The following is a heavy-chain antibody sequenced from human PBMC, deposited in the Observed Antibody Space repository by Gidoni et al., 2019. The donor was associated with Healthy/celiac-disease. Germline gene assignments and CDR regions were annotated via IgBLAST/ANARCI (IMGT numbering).Heavy chain of an antibody. Sequence: EVQLVESGGGLVQPGGSLRLYCAASGFTFSSYSMNWVRQAPGKGLEWVSYISSSSSTIYYADSVKGRFTISRDNAKNSLYLQMNSLRAEDTAVYYCARNDRYDSSAYWDYWGQGTLVTVSS. D-gene: IGHD3-22*01. CDR1: GFTFSSYS. J-gene: IGHJ4*02. CDR2: ISSSSSTI. CDR3: ARNDRYDSSAYWDY. V-gene: IGHV3-48*01.